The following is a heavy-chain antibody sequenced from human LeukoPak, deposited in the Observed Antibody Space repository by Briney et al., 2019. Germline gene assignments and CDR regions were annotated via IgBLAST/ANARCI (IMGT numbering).Heavy chain of an antibody. D-gene: IGHD6-19*01. CDR1: GGSISSSSYY. CDR2: IYYSGGT. J-gene: IGHJ4*02. Sequence: SETLSLTCTVSGGSISSSSYYWGWVRQPPGKGLAWIGTIYYSGGTYYNPSLKSRVTVSVDTSKDQFSLKLSSVTAADTAVYYCARGSSGWYSWDYWGQGTLVTVSS. CDR3: ARGSSGWYSWDY. V-gene: IGHV4-39*01.